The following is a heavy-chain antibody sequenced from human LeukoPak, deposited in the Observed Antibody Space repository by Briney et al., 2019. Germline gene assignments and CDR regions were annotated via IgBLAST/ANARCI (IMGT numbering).Heavy chain of an antibody. J-gene: IGHJ4*02. Sequence: GASVKVSCKASGYTFSGYYIHWVRQAPGQGLEWMGWINPNSGDTHYAQKFQGRVTLTRDTSIGTAYMEPSSLRSDVTAVYYCARGGFDYWGQGTLVTVSS. CDR1: GYTFSGYY. CDR2: INPNSGDT. CDR3: ARGGFDY. V-gene: IGHV1-2*02.